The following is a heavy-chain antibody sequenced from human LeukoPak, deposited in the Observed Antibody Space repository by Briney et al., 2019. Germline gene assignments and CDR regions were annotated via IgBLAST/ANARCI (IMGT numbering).Heavy chain of an antibody. CDR2: ISAYNGHT. D-gene: IGHD1-26*01. V-gene: IGHV1-18*01. CDR1: GYTFSSHG. CDR3: ARFLPQKWELPENWLDP. Sequence: GASVKVSCKASGYTFSSHGITWVRQAPGQGLEWMGWISAYNGHTNYAQKLQGRVTMTTDTSTNTAYMELRSLRFDDTAVYYCARFLPQKWELPENWLDPWGQGTLVTVSS. J-gene: IGHJ5*02.